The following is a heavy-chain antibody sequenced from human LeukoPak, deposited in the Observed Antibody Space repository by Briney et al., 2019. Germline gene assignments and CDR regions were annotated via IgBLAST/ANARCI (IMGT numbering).Heavy chain of an antibody. CDR2: IRSKANSYAT. D-gene: IGHD5-12*01. V-gene: IGHV3-73*01. Sequence: GGSLRLSCAASGFTFSGSALHWVRQASGKGLEWVGRIRSKANSYATAYAASVKGRFTISRDDSKNTAYLQMNSLKTGDTAIYYCTSSSYYGGYPGYWGQGTLVSVSS. CDR1: GFTFSGSA. J-gene: IGHJ4*02. CDR3: TSSSYYGGYPGY.